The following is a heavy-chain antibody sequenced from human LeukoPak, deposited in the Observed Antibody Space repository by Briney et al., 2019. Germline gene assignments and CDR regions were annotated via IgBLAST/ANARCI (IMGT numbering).Heavy chain of an antibody. J-gene: IGHJ5*02. CDR1: GGSISSYY. CDR3: ARASLKNWFDP. CDR2: IYYSGST. Sequence: SETLSLTCTVSGGSISSYYWSWIRQPPGKGLEWIGDIYYSGSTNYNPSLTSRVTISVDTSKTQFSLKLSSVTAADTAVYYCARASLKNWFDPWGQGTLVTVSS. V-gene: IGHV4-59*01.